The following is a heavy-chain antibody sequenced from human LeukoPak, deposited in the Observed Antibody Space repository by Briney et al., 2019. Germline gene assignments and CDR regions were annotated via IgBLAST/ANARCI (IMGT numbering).Heavy chain of an antibody. D-gene: IGHD2-15*01. V-gene: IGHV3-48*03. Sequence: PGGSLRLSCAASGFTFSIYEMNWVRQAPGKGLEWVSYISTSDRTIFYADSVQGRFTISRDNAKNSIYLQMNGLTAEDTAVYYCARTYGSGSLDYGGQGTLVTVSS. J-gene: IGHJ4*02. CDR2: ISTSDRTI. CDR1: GFTFSIYE. CDR3: ARTYGSGSLDY.